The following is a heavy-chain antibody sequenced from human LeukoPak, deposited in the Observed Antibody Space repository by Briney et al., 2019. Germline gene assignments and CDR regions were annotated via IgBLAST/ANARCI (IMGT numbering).Heavy chain of an antibody. CDR3: ARESFALDY. CDR1: GFTFSRYD. CDR2: ISSDGSIE. Sequence: GRSLRLSCEASGFTFSRYDMHWVRQAPGKGLEWVAFISSDGSIEYYGDSVKGRFTILRDNLILYLQMNSLRPEDTAVYFCARESFALDYWGQGTLVTVSS. V-gene: IGHV3-30*03. J-gene: IGHJ4*02.